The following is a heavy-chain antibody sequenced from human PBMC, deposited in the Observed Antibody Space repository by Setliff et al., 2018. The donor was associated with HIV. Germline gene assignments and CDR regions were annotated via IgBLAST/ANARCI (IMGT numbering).Heavy chain of an antibody. Sequence: ASVKVSCKTFGYRFTDFYVNWVRQAPGQGLEWMGWINPKSGATKNAQKFQGRVTMTRDTSISTVYMELSSLRCDDTALYYCARSTTADWGQGTMVTVSS. CDR3: ARSTTAD. V-gene: IGHV1-2*02. CDR2: INPKSGAT. D-gene: IGHD4-17*01. J-gene: IGHJ4*02. CDR1: GYRFTDFY.